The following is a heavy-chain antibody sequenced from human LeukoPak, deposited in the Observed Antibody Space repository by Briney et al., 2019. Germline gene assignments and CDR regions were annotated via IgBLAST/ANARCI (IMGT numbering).Heavy chain of an antibody. Sequence: SETLSLTCTVSGGSISSSSYYWGWIRQPPGKGLEWIGSIYYSGSTYYNPSLKSRVTISVDTSKNQFSLKLSSVTAADTAAYYCARVRYYDSSAADVAYAFDIWGQGTMVTVSS. CDR3: ARVRYYDSSAADVAYAFDI. CDR2: IYYSGST. CDR1: GGSISSSSYY. V-gene: IGHV4-39*07. D-gene: IGHD3-22*01. J-gene: IGHJ3*02.